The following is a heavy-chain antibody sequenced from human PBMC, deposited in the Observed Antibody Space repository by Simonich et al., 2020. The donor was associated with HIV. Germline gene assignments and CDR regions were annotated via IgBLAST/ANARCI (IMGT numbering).Heavy chain of an antibody. Sequence: EYGGGLVQPGGSLKLSCVASDFTFRDSAMHWVRQASGKGLEWVGHIRSKANNYTATYAASGKGRFTISRDDSKNTAYLQMNSLKTEDTAVYYCTIRVYYFDGSESYRAFDIWGHGAVVAVSS. V-gene: IGHV3-73*02. D-gene: IGHD3-22*01. CDR2: IRSKANNYTA. CDR1: DFTFRDSA. CDR3: TIRVYYFDGSESYRAFDI. J-gene: IGHJ3*02.